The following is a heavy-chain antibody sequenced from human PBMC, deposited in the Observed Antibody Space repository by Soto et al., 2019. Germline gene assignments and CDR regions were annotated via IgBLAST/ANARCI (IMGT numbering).Heavy chain of an antibody. CDR3: ARVPRYDTWYFDY. D-gene: IGHD3-22*01. CDR1: GFSVSTHV. Sequence: QVQLVESGGGAVQPGRSLRLSCTASGFSVSTHVIHWVRQAPGKGLEWVAVLWYDGSREYYAESVKGRFTISRDNSKNTMYLQMNSLRAEDTAVYYCARVPRYDTWYFDYWGQGTLATVSS. J-gene: IGHJ4*02. V-gene: IGHV3-33*01. CDR2: LWYDGSRE.